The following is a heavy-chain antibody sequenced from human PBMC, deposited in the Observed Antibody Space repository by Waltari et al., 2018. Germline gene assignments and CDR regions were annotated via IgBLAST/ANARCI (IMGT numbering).Heavy chain of an antibody. D-gene: IGHD4-17*01. V-gene: IGHV1-69*01. CDR2: IIPIFGTA. CDR3: ARALKIYGDYGGGY. CDR1: GYSISSGY. J-gene: IGHJ4*02. Sequence: QVQLQESGPGLVKPSETLSLTCAVSGYSISSGYYWGWIRQPPGKGLEWMGGIIPIFGTANYAQKFQGRVTITADESTSTAYMELSSLRSEDTAVYYCARALKIYGDYGGGYWGQGTLVTVSS.